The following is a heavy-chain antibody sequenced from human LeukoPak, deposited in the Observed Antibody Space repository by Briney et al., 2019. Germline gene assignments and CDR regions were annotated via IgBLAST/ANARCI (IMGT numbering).Heavy chain of an antibody. J-gene: IGHJ3*02. Sequence: ASVKVSCKASGYTFTSYYMHWVRQAPGQGLEWMGIINPSGGSTSYAQKFQGRVTMTRDMSTSTVYMELSSLRSEDTAVYYCARGSLERTIMVYASGHDAFDIWGQGTMVTVSP. D-gene: IGHD2-8*01. CDR3: ARGSLERTIMVYASGHDAFDI. CDR1: GYTFTSYY. V-gene: IGHV1-46*01. CDR2: INPSGGST.